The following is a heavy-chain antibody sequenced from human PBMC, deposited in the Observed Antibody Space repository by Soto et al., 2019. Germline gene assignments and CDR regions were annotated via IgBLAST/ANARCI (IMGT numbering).Heavy chain of an antibody. CDR1: GYTFTSYY. D-gene: IGHD3-3*01. Sequence: GASVKVSCKASGYTFTSYYMHWVRQAPGQGLEWMGIINPSGGSTSYAQKFQGRVTMTRDTSTSTVYMELSSLRSEDTAVYYCARGFPPLYYDFWSGYFAPSKYYGMDVWGQGTTVTVSS. CDR3: ARGFPPLYYDFWSGYFAPSKYYGMDV. CDR2: INPSGGST. V-gene: IGHV1-46*01. J-gene: IGHJ6*02.